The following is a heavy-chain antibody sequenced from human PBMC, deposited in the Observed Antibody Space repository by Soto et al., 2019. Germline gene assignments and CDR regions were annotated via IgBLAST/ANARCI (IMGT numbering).Heavy chain of an antibody. CDR3: ARVTFWSGYSYYFDY. V-gene: IGHV4-30-4*01. D-gene: IGHD3-3*01. J-gene: IGHJ4*02. CDR2: IYYSGST. CDR1: GGSISSGDYY. Sequence: QVQLQESGPGLVKPSQTLSLTCTVSGGSISSGDYYWSWIRQPPGKGLEWIGYIYYSGSTYYNPSLKSRVTISVDTSKNQFSLKLSSVTAADTAVYYCARVTFWSGYSYYFDYWGQGTLVTVSS.